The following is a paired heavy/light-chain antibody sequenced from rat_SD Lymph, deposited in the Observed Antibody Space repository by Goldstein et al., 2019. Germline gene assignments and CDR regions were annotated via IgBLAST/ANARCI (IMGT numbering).Light chain of an antibody. CDR1: QSLLHSDGNTY. V-gene: IGKV1S42*01. CDR3: FQHTHLPLT. CDR2: LAS. J-gene: IGKJ5*01. Sequence: DVVMTQTPVSLSVSLGNQASISCRSSQSLLHSDGNTYLSWYLQKPGQSPQLLIYLASNRFSGVSNRFSGSGSGTDFTLKISRVEPEDLGVYYCFQHTHLPLTFGSGTKLEIK.
Heavy chain of an antibody. CDR3: AREGIYGGYSEPVWFAY. V-gene: IGHV1-13*01. CDR1: GYTFTDYV. Sequence: EVQLQQSGPEVGRPGSSVKISCKASGYTFTDYVMNWVKQSPGQGLEWIGWIDPEYGSTDYAEKFKKKATLTADTSSSTAYIQLSSLTSEDTATYFCAREGIYGGYSEPVWFAYWGQGTLVTVSS. D-gene: IGHD1-11*01. J-gene: IGHJ3*01. CDR2: IDPEYGST.